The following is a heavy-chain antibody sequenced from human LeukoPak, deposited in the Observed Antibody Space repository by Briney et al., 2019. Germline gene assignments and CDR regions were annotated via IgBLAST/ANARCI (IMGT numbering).Heavy chain of an antibody. CDR2: ISGSGGST. V-gene: IGHV3-23*01. J-gene: IGHJ4*02. D-gene: IGHD3-22*01. CDR3: AKDKPDYDSSGYYDGGHFDY. CDR1: GFTFSSYA. Sequence: GGSLRPSCAASGFTFSSYAMSWVRQAPGKGLEWVSAISGSGGSTYYADSVKGRFTISRDNSKNTLYLQMNSLRAEDTAVYYCAKDKPDYDSSGYYDGGHFDYWGQGTLVTVSS.